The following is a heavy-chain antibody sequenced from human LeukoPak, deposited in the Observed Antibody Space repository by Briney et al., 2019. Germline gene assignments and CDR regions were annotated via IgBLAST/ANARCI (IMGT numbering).Heavy chain of an antibody. Sequence: HPGGSLRLSCAASGFTFSSYAMSWVRQAPGKGLEWVSVIYSGGSTYYADSVKGRFTISRDNSKNTLYLQMNSLRAEDTAVYYCARGYGAPMYFDYWGQGTLVTVSS. J-gene: IGHJ4*02. CDR2: IYSGGST. CDR3: ARGYGAPMYFDY. D-gene: IGHD4-17*01. V-gene: IGHV3-53*01. CDR1: GFTFSSYA.